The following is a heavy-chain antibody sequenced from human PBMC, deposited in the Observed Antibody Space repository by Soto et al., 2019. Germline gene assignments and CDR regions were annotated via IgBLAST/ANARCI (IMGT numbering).Heavy chain of an antibody. CDR2: IIPIFGTA. Sequence: VKVSCKASGVTFSSYAISWVRQAPGQGLEWMGGIIPIFGTANYAQKFQGRVTITADESTSTAYMELSSLRSEDTAVYYCARGWKYYDFWSGPSPRNYYGMDVWGQGTTVTVSS. D-gene: IGHD3-3*01. V-gene: IGHV1-69*13. J-gene: IGHJ6*02. CDR3: ARGWKYYDFWSGPSPRNYYGMDV. CDR1: GVTFSSYA.